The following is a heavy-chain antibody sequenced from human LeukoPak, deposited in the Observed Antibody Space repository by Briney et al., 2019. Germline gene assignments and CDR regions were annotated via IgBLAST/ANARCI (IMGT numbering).Heavy chain of an antibody. D-gene: IGHD5-12*01. CDR1: GGXISSSNYY. Sequence: SETLSLTCTVSGGXISSSNYYWGWIRQPPGKGLEWIGSISSRGSTYYATSLRSRVTVSVDTSKNQFSLRLSSVTAADTAVYYCASRGYRDWGQGTLVTVSS. V-gene: IGHV4-39*01. CDR2: ISSRGST. J-gene: IGHJ4*02. CDR3: ASRGYRD.